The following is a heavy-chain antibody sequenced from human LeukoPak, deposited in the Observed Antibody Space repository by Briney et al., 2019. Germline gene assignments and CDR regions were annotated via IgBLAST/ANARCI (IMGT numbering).Heavy chain of an antibody. Sequence: GGSLRLSCAASGFTFSGSAMHWLRQASGKGLEWVGRIRSKANSYATAYAASVKGRFTISRDDSKNTAYLQMNSLKTEDTAVYYCTRPIIAYCGGDCYYYFDYWGQGTMVTVSS. CDR2: IRSKANSYAT. CDR3: TRPIIAYCGGDCYYYFDY. D-gene: IGHD2-21*02. J-gene: IGHJ4*02. CDR1: GFTFSGSA. V-gene: IGHV3-73*01.